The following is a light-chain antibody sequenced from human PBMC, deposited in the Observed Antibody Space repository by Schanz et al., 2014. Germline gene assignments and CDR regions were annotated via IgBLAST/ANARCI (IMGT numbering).Light chain of an antibody. J-gene: IGLJ2*01. Sequence: QSALIQPPSVSGSPGQSVTISCTGTSSDVESFDSVSWNQRHPGTVPKPMFYNVNTQPSGVPDRFSGSKSGNTASMTISGLQAEDEADYHCCSYAHDGTPVVFGGGTKLTVL. CDR2: NVN. V-gene: IGLV2-11*01. CDR3: CSYAHDGTPVV. CDR1: SSDVESFDS.